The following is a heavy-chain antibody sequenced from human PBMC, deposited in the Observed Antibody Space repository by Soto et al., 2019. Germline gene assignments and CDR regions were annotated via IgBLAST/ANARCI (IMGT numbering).Heavy chain of an antibody. CDR3: ARVPSSSGRAHFDY. CDR2: ISYDGSNK. Sequence: QVQLVESGGGVVQPGRYLRISCAASGFTFSSYAMHWVRQAPGKGLEWVAVISYDGSNKYYADSVKGRFTISRDNSKNTLYLQMNSLRAEDTAVYYCARVPSSSGRAHFDYWGQATLVTVSS. D-gene: IGHD2-15*01. V-gene: IGHV3-30-3*01. J-gene: IGHJ4*02. CDR1: GFTFSSYA.